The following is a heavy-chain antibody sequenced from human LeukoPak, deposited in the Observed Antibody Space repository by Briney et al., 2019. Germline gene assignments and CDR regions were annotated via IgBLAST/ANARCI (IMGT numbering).Heavy chain of an antibody. CDR2: IHRSGST. V-gene: IGHV4-38-2*02. Sequence: SETLSLTCTVSGYAIRSGYHWGWIRRPPGKGLELIAIIHRSGSTYHNPSLKSRVTMSVDTSKNQFSLILNSVTAADTAVYYCARVNWVPDYWGQGTLVTVSS. CDR1: GYAIRSGYH. CDR3: ARVNWVPDY. D-gene: IGHD1-1*01. J-gene: IGHJ4*02.